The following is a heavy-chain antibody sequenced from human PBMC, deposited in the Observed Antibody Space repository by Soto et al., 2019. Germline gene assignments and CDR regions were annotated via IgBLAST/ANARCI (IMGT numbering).Heavy chain of an antibody. Sequence: GASVKVSCKASGFTFTSSAMQWVRQARGQRLEWIGWIVVGSGNTNYAQKFQERVTITRDMSTSTAYMELSSLRSEDTAVYYCAAGLFLPHSSSWFYYYYYMDVWGKGTTVTVSS. D-gene: IGHD6-13*01. CDR1: GFTFTSSA. V-gene: IGHV1-58*02. CDR3: AAGLFLPHSSSWFYYYYYMDV. J-gene: IGHJ6*03. CDR2: IVVGSGNT.